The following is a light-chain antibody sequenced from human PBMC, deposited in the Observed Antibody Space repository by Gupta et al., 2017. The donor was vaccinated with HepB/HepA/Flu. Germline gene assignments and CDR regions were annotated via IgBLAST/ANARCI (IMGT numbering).Light chain of an antibody. Sequence: QSGLTQPASVSGSPRQSITISCPGSSGDVGGFNSVSWYQQYPGRAPKLLIYDVTNRTSGVAYRFSGSKSGNTASLTIAGLQAEDDADYYCSSGRIGTTLVVFGGGTKVTVL. CDR1: SGDVGGFNS. V-gene: IGLV2-14*03. CDR3: SSGRIGTTLVV. CDR2: DVT. J-gene: IGLJ2*01.